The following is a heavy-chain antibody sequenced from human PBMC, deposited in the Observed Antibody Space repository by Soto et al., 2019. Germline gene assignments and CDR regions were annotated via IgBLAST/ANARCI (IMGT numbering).Heavy chain of an antibody. V-gene: IGHV4-34*01. CDR2: INHSVST. Sequence: SFTCAVYGVPSTCYDWGWLRQPPGKVREWIWEINHSVSTHYNPSLKSLVTISVDTSKSQFSLKLSSVTAADKAVYYFATYRKFFQIWGPGTTPTDSS. CDR1: GVPSTCYD. CDR3: ATYRKFFQI. D-gene: IGHD3-3*01. J-gene: IGHJ6*01.